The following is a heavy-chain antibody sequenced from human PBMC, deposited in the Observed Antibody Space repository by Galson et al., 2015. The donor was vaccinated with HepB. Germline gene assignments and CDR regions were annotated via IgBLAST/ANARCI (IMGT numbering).Heavy chain of an antibody. Sequence: SVKVSCKASGYTFTGYYMHWVRQAPGEGLEWMGRINPNSGDTNYAQEFQGRVTMTRDTSISTAYMELSRLRSDDTAVYFCAPAGAGDAFDIWGQGTMVTVSS. CDR3: APAGAGDAFDI. CDR2: INPNSGDT. J-gene: IGHJ3*02. V-gene: IGHV1-2*06. CDR1: GYTFTGYY. D-gene: IGHD7-27*01.